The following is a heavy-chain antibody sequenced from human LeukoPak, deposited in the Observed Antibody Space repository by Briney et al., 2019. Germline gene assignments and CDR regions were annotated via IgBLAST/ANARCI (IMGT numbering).Heavy chain of an antibody. J-gene: IGHJ5*02. CDR2: VSGSGGST. CDR1: GITFSSYA. CDR3: AKEVGYCSGGSCPGWFDP. D-gene: IGHD2-15*01. V-gene: IGHV3-23*01. Sequence: GGSLRLSCAASGITFSSYAMSWVHKAPGKGLEWVSAVSGSGGSTYYADSVKGRFTISRDNSKNTLHLQMNSLRAEDTAVYYCAKEVGYCSGGSCPGWFDPWGQGTLVTVSS.